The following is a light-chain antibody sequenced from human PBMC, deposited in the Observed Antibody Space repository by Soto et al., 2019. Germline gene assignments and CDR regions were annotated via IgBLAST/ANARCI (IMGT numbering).Light chain of an antibody. J-gene: IGKJ4*01. Sequence: EIVLTQSPGTLSLSPGERATLSCRASQSVTSNYLAWYQQKPGQAPRLLIYGSSSRATGIPDRFSGRGSGTEFTLTISRLEPEDIAVYYCQQYGSSTLTFGGGTQVDIX. CDR2: GSS. CDR1: QSVTSNY. CDR3: QQYGSSTLT. V-gene: IGKV3-20*01.